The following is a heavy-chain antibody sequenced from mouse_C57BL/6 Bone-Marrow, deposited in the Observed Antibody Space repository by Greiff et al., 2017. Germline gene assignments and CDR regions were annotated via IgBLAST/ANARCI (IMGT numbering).Heavy chain of an antibody. CDR3: ARRGESYYPDY. J-gene: IGHJ2*01. D-gene: IGHD1-3*01. CDR2: IYPRSGNT. CDR1: GYTFTSYG. V-gene: IGHV1-81*01. Sequence: VQLQQSGAELVRPGASVKLSCKASGYTFTSYGISWVKQRTGQGLEWIGEIYPRSGNTYYNEKFKGKATLTANKSSSTAYMELRSLTTEDSAVYFWARRGESYYPDYWGQGTTLTVSS.